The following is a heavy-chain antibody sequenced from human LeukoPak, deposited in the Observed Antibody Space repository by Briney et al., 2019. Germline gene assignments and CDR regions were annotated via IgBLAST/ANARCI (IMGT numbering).Heavy chain of an antibody. J-gene: IGHJ2*01. CDR1: GFTFSSYW. D-gene: IGHD3-22*01. CDR2: INSDGSST. Sequence: PGGSLRLSCAASGFTFSSYWMHWVRQAPGKGLVWVSRINSDGSSTSYADSVKGRFTISRDNAKNSLYLQMNSLRAEDTAVYYCASRPQGYYDSSGYYYRYWYFDLWGRGTLVTVSS. CDR3: ASRPQGYYDSSGYYYRYWYFDL. V-gene: IGHV3-74*01.